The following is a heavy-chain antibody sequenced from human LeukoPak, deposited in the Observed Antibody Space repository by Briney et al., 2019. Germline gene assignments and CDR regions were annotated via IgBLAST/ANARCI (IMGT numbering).Heavy chain of an antibody. J-gene: IGHJ5*02. Sequence: GGSLRLSCEGSGFSFRTYGIHWVRQAPGKGLEYVSGISADGGGRYYAKSVKGRFSIHRDNSENTVYLQMGSLRAGDLAVYYCARRALGDAYSPFYPWGQGALVTVSS. CDR1: GFSFRTYG. CDR2: ISADGGGR. V-gene: IGHV3-64*01. D-gene: IGHD5-24*01. CDR3: ARRALGDAYSPFYP.